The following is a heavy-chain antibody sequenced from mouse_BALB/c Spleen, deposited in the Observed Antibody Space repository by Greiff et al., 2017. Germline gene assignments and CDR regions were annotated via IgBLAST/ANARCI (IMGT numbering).Heavy chain of an antibody. CDR3: TRQDNYYGSSYWDFDV. CDR1: GYSFTSYW. J-gene: IGHJ1*01. D-gene: IGHD1-1*01. Sequence: EVQLQQSGTVLARPGASVKMSCKASGYSFTSYWMHWVKQRPGQGLEWIGAIYPGNSDTSYNQKFKGKAKLTAVTSASTAYMELSSLTNEDSAVYYCTRQDNYYGSSYWDFDVWGAGTTVTVSS. V-gene: IGHV1-5*01. CDR2: IYPGNSDT.